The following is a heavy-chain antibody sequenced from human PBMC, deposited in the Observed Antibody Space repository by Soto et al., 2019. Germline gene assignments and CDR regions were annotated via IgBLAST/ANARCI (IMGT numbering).Heavy chain of an antibody. Sequence: VASVKVSCKASGYTFTSYGISWVRQAPGQGLEWMGWISAYNGNTNYAQKLQGRVTMTTDTSTSTAYMELRSLRSDDTAVYYCARDSGVLLWFGELLGYYYGMDVWGQGTTVTVSS. J-gene: IGHJ6*02. CDR1: GYTFTSYG. V-gene: IGHV1-18*04. CDR2: ISAYNGNT. CDR3: ARDSGVLLWFGELLGYYYGMDV. D-gene: IGHD3-10*01.